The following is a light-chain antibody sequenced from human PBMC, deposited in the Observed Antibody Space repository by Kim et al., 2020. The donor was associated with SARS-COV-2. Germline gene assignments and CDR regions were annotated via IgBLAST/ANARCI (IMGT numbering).Light chain of an antibody. CDR2: DAS. J-gene: IGKJ1*01. V-gene: IGKV3-11*01. CDR3: QQRSNWWT. Sequence: SLSPGERATPSCRASQSVSSYLAWYQQKPGQAPRLLIYDASNRATGIPARFSGSGSGTDFTLTISSLGPEDFAVYYCQQRSNWWTFGQGTKVDIK. CDR1: QSVSSY.